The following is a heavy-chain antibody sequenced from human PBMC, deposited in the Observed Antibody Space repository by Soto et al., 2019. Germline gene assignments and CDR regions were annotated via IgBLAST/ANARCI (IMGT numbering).Heavy chain of an antibody. V-gene: IGHV4-31*03. J-gene: IGHJ4*02. CDR1: GGSISSGGYY. D-gene: IGHD2-2*01. Sequence: SSETLSLTCTVSGGSISSGGYYWSWIRQHTGKGLEGIGYIYYSGSTYYNPSLKSRVTISVDTSKNQFSLKLSSVTAADTAVYYCASKTHRVYCSSTSCYAGGFDYWGQGTLVTVSS. CDR2: IYYSGST. CDR3: ASKTHRVYCSSTSCYAGGFDY.